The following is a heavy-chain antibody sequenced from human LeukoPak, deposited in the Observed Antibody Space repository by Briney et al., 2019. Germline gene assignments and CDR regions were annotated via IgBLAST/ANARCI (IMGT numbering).Heavy chain of an antibody. J-gene: IGHJ4*02. V-gene: IGHV3-11*06. Sequence: LSLTCAVYGGSFSGYYWSWIRQPPGKGLEWVSSISGNNIYINYVDSVKGRFTISRDDAKNSLYLQMNSLRAEDTAVYYCAREVDYAARFFDYWGQGILVTVSS. CDR3: AREVDYAARFFDY. D-gene: IGHD4-17*01. CDR2: ISGNNIYI. CDR1: GGSFSGYY.